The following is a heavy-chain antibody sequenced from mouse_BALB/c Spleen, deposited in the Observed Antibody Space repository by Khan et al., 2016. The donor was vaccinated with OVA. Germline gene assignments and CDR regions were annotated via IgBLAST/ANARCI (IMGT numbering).Heavy chain of an antibody. Sequence: VQLQQSGPEVVKPGASVKISCKASGYTFTDYNMDWVKQRHGKSLEWIGYFFPNSGGSGYNQKFKTKATLTVDISSNTAYMDLRSLTSKDSAVYYCVRSGYGSFAFWGQGTLVTVS. V-gene: IGHV1S29*02. CDR3: VRSGYGSFAF. CDR2: FFPNSGGS. CDR1: GYTFTDYN. D-gene: IGHD1-2*01. J-gene: IGHJ3*01.